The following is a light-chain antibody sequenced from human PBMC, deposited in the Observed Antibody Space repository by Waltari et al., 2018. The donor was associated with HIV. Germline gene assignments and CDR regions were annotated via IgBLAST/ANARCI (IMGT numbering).Light chain of an antibody. J-gene: IGLJ2*01. CDR2: EVT. CDR3: CSYADSGPVI. V-gene: IGLV2-23*02. CDR1: SSDVGNFNL. Sequence: QSALTQPAAVSGSPGQSIAIPCTGSSSDVGNFNLFSWYRQYPGKAPKLMIYEVTKRPSGVSDRFSGSSSGNTASLTISGLQADDEADYYCCSYADSGPVIFGGGTKLTIL.